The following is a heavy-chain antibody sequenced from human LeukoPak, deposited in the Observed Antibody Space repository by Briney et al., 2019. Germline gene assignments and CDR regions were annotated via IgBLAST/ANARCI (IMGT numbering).Heavy chain of an antibody. D-gene: IGHD3-3*01. J-gene: IGHJ4*02. V-gene: IGHV1-2*02. Sequence: GASVKVSCTASGYTFTGNYIYWVRQAPGQGLEWMGWINPNSGGTNYAQKFQGRVTMTRDTSISTAYLEVRRLRSDDTAVYYCARSGVGDHNPDYWGQGTLVTVSS. CDR2: INPNSGGT. CDR3: ARSGVGDHNPDY. CDR1: GYTFTGNY.